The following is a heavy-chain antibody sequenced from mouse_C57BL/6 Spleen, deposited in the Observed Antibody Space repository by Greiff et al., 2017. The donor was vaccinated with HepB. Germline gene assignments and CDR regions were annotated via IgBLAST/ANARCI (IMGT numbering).Heavy chain of an antibody. CDR1: GYTFTEYT. CDR2: FYPGSGSI. J-gene: IGHJ1*03. Sequence: VQRVESGAELVKPGASVKLSCKASGYTFTEYTIHWVKQRSGQGLEWIGWFYPGSGSIKYNEKFKDKATLTADKSSSTVYMELSRLTSEDSAVYFCARHGPLYYSNYGGYFDVWGTGTTVTVSS. V-gene: IGHV1-62-2*01. D-gene: IGHD2-5*01. CDR3: ARHGPLYYSNYGGYFDV.